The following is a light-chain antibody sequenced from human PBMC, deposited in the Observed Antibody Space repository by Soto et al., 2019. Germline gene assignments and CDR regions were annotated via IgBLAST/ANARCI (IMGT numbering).Light chain of an antibody. J-gene: IGKJ3*01. CDR2: GAS. Sequence: EIVVTQSPGTLYFSPEERATLSCRASQSVSSTYLAWYQQKPGQAPRLLIYGASSRATGIPDRFSGSGSGRDFTLTITRLEPEDVTGEYCQQYGSSPGFTFGPGTKVDIK. CDR3: QQYGSSPGFT. V-gene: IGKV3-20*01. CDR1: QSVSSTY.